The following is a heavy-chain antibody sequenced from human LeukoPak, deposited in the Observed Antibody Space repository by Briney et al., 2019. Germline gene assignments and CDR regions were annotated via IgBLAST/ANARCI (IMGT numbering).Heavy chain of an antibody. CDR1: GDSVSSNSAA. CDR2: TYHRSQWYH. Sequence: SQTLSLTCALSGDSVSSNSAAWNWIRQSPSRGLEWLGRTYHRSQWYHDYGASVKSRITIIPDTSKNQFSLQLNSVTPEDTAVYYCARGYSTSSYCYGLDVWGQGTTVTVSS. V-gene: IGHV6-1*01. CDR3: ARGYSTSSYCYGLDV. D-gene: IGHD6-6*01. J-gene: IGHJ6*02.